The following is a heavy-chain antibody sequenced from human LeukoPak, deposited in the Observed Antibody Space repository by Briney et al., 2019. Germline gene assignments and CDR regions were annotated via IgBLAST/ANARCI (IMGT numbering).Heavy chain of an antibody. CDR3: ARLCDYYDSSGYYVPDAFDI. CDR1: GYRFTSYW. J-gene: IGHJ3*02. V-gene: IGHV5-51*01. CDR2: IYPGDSDT. D-gene: IGHD3-22*01. Sequence: GESLQISCKGSGYRFTSYWIGWVRQVPGKGLEWMGIIYPGDSDTRYSPSFQGQVTISADKSISTAYLQWSSLKASDTAMYYCARLCDYYDSSGYYVPDAFDIWGQGTMVTVSS.